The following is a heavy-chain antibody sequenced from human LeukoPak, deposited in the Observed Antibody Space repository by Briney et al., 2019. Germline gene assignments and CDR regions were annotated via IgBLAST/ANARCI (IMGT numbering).Heavy chain of an antibody. Sequence: SETLSLTCTVSGGSISNFYWSWIRQPPGEGLEWIGYIYYSGSTNYNPPLKSRVTISVDTSKNQFSLRLSSVTAADTAVYYCARDNGDYVPLFDYWGQGTLVTVSS. D-gene: IGHD4-17*01. V-gene: IGHV4-59*01. CDR2: IYYSGST. J-gene: IGHJ4*02. CDR3: ARDNGDYVPLFDY. CDR1: GGSISNFY.